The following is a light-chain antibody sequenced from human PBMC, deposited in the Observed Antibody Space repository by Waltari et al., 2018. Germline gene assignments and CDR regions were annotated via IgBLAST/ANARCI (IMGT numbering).Light chain of an antibody. J-gene: IGLJ3*02. Sequence: SYVLSQPPSVSVAPGRTARITCGGALVQTRGVNWYQHRAGQAPILVTYDDNDRPSGIPERFSGSSSGNTATLTISRVEAGDEADYYCQVWDSSSEPVFGGGTKLTVL. CDR1: LVQTRG. CDR2: DDN. V-gene: IGLV3-21*03. CDR3: QVWDSSSEPV.